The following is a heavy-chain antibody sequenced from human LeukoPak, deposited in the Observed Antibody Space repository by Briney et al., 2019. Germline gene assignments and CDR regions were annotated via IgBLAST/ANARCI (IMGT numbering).Heavy chain of an antibody. CDR2: ISSSSSYI. Sequence: PGGSLRLSCAASGFTFSSYSMNWVRQAPGKGLEWVSSISSSSSYIHYADSVKGRFTISRDNAKNSLYLQMNSLRAEDTAVYYCARGAALAEKFDYWGQGTLVTVSS. J-gene: IGHJ4*02. CDR1: GFTFSSYS. D-gene: IGHD6-19*01. V-gene: IGHV3-21*01. CDR3: ARGAALAEKFDY.